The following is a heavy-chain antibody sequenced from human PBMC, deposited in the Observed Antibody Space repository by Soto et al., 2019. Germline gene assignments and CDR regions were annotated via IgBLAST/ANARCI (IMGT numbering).Heavy chain of an antibody. D-gene: IGHD4-17*01. J-gene: IGHJ4*02. Sequence: QVQLQESGPGLVKPSGTLSLTCAVSGASISSGNWWTWVRQPPGKGLEWIGEINQSGGGNYNPSLRSRVTISVDKSENQFSLKVTSVTAADTAVYYYARTGRWRSFDYWGQGTLVTVSS. CDR1: GASISSGNW. CDR2: INQSGGG. V-gene: IGHV4-4*02. CDR3: ARTGRWRSFDY.